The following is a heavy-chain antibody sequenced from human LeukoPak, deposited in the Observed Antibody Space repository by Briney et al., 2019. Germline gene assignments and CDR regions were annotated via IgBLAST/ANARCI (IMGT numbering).Heavy chain of an antibody. V-gene: IGHV3-48*04. CDR1: GFTFSSYS. D-gene: IGHD6-13*01. Sequence: GGSLRLSCAASGFTFSSYSMNWVRQAPGKGLEWVSYISSSSSTIYYADSVKGRFTISRDNAKNSLYLQMNSLRAEDTAVYYCAREGYSSSWYGPIMPRYGMDVWGQGTTVTVSS. J-gene: IGHJ6*02. CDR3: AREGYSSSWYGPIMPRYGMDV. CDR2: ISSSSSTI.